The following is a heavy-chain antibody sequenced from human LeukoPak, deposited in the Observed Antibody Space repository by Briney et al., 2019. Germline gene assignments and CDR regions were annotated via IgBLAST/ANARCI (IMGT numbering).Heavy chain of an antibody. CDR1: GYTFTGYY. V-gene: IGHV1-2*02. CDR2: INPNSGGT. CDR3: AREQRELSTSDY. Sequence: ASVKVSCKASGYTFTGYYIHWVRQAPGQGLEWMGWINPNSGGTNYAQRFQGRVTMTRDTSISTAYMEMSRLRSDDTAVYYCAREQRELSTSDYWGQGTLVTVSS. J-gene: IGHJ4*02. D-gene: IGHD1-1*01.